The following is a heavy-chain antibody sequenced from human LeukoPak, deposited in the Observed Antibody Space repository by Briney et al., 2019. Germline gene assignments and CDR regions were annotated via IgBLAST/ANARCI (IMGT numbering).Heavy chain of an antibody. J-gene: IGHJ4*02. D-gene: IGHD3-3*01. CDR2: ISSNGGST. CDR1: GFTFSSYA. Sequence: PGGSLRLSCAASGFTFSSYAMHWVRQAPGKGLEYVSAISSNGGSTYYANSVKGRFTISRDNSKNTLYLQMGSLRAEDMAVYYCARVTCGYYTYWGQGTLVTVSS. V-gene: IGHV3-64*01. CDR3: ARVTCGYYTY.